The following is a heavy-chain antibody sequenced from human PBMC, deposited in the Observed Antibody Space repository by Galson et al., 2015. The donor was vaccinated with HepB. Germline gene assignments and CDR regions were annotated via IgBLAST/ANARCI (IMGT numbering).Heavy chain of an antibody. Sequence: SLRLSCAASGFTFSSYSMNWVRQAPGKGLEWVSSISSSSSYIYYADSVKGRFTISRDNAKNSLYLQMNSLRAEDTAVYYCARHSSGWFTDAFDIWGQGTMVTVSS. CDR2: ISSSSSYI. V-gene: IGHV3-21*01. D-gene: IGHD6-19*01. CDR3: ARHSSGWFTDAFDI. CDR1: GFTFSSYS. J-gene: IGHJ3*02.